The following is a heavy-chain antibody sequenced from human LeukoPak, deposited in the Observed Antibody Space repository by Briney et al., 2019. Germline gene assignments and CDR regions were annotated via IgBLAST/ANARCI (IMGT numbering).Heavy chain of an antibody. J-gene: IGHJ5*02. D-gene: IGHD3-10*01. CDR1: GGSISSYY. CDR3: ARSEEVLWFGELRWFDP. Sequence: SETLSLTCTVSGGSISSYYRSWIRQPPGKGLEWIGYIYYSGSTNYNPSLKSRVTISVDTSKNQFSLKLSSVTAADTAVYYCARSEEVLWFGELRWFDPWGQGTLVTVSS. CDR2: IYYSGST. V-gene: IGHV4-59*01.